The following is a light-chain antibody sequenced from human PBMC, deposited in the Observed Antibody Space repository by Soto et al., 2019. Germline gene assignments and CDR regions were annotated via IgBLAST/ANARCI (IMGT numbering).Light chain of an antibody. CDR1: QSIGSW. V-gene: IGKV1-5*01. CDR3: QQLNSYPLT. Sequence: DIQMTQSPSTLSASVGDRVTITCRASQSIGSWLAWYQQKPGKAPRLLIYDASSLESGVPSRFSGSGSGTEFTLTISSLQPDDFATYYCQQLNSYPLTFGQGTRLEIK. J-gene: IGKJ5*01. CDR2: DAS.